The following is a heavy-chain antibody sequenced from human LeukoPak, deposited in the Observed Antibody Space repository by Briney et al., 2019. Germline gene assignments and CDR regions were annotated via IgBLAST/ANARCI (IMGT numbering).Heavy chain of an antibody. CDR3: ARGLTISGSYDWDAFDI. CDR1: GYTLTGYY. V-gene: IGHV1-2*06. J-gene: IGHJ3*02. D-gene: IGHD1-26*01. Sequence: ASVKVSCKASGYTLTGYYMHWVRQAPGQGLEWMGRINPNSGGTNYAQKFQGRVAMTRDTSISTAYMELSRLRSDDTAVYYFARGLTISGSYDWDAFDIWGQGTMVTVSS. CDR2: INPNSGGT.